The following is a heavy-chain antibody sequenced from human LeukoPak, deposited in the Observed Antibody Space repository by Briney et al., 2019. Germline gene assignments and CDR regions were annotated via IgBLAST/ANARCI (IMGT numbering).Heavy chain of an antibody. D-gene: IGHD4-23*01. Sequence: GGSLRLSCAVSGFTFSDYSMNWVRQAPGKGLEWVSYISGSSSPIYYADSVKGRFTISRDNSKNTLYLQMNSLMIEDTSVYYCARMSTVAPIDYWGQGILVTVSS. CDR2: ISGSSSPI. V-gene: IGHV3-48*01. J-gene: IGHJ4*02. CDR1: GFTFSDYS. CDR3: ARMSTVAPIDY.